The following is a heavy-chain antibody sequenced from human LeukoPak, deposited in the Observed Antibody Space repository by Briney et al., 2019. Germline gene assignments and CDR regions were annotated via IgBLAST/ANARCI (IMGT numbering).Heavy chain of an antibody. V-gene: IGHV1-2*02. Sequence: GASVKVSCTASGYTFTGYYMHWGRQAPGQGLEWMGWINPNSGGTNYAQKFQGRVTMTRDTSISTAYMELSRLRSDDTAVYYCARAGRGILTGSAYYWGQGTLVTVSS. CDR2: INPNSGGT. D-gene: IGHD3-9*01. CDR3: ARAGRGILTGSAYY. CDR1: GYTFTGYY. J-gene: IGHJ4*02.